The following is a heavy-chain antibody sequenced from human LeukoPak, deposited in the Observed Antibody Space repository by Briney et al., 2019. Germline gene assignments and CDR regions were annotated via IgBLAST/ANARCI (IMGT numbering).Heavy chain of an antibody. CDR2: IKTKTDNGST. D-gene: IGHD1-26*01. J-gene: IGHJ4*02. V-gene: IGHV3-15*01. Sequence: GGSLRLSCAAPGFTFRNVWMSWVRQAPGTGLEWVGRIKTKTDNGSTDYAAPVKGRFTISRDDSKNTLYLQMNSLKTEDTAVYYCSTGGGSLESWGQGTLVIVSS. CDR1: GFTFRNVW. CDR3: STGGGSLES.